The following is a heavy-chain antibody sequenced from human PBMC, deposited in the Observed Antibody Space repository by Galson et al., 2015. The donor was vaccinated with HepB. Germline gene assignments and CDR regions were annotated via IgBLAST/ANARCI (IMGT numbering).Heavy chain of an antibody. J-gene: IGHJ3*02. CDR2: ISSSSSYI. V-gene: IGHV3-21*01. CDR3: ARDRGWELLRPPDAFDI. D-gene: IGHD1-26*01. Sequence: SLRLSCAASGFTFSSYSMNWVRQAPGKGLEWVSSISSSSSYIYYADSVKGRFTISRDNAKNSLYLQMNSLRAEDTAVYYCARDRGWELLRPPDAFDIWGQGTMVTVSS. CDR1: GFTFSSYS.